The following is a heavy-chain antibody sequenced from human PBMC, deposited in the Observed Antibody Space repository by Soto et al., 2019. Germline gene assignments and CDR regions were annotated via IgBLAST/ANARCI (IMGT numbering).Heavy chain of an antibody. CDR3: ARQARGPYSGVDY. CDR1: GYSFTSYW. D-gene: IGHD5-12*01. Sequence: LGESLKISCKGSGYSFTSYWISWVRQMPGKGLEWMGRIDPSDSYTNYSPSFQGHVTISADKSISTAYLQWSSLKASDTAMYYCARQARGPYSGVDYWGQGTLVTVSS. V-gene: IGHV5-10-1*01. J-gene: IGHJ4*02. CDR2: IDPSDSYT.